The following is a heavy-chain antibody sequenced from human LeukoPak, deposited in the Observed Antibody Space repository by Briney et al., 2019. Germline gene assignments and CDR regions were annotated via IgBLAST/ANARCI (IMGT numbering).Heavy chain of an antibody. Sequence: VSGPTLVNPTQTLTLTCTFAGFSLSTSGMCVSWIRQPPGKALEWLALIDWDDDKYYSTSLKTRLTISKDTSKNQVVLTMTNMDPVDTATYYCARIRGYSYGVDDAFGIWGQGTMVTVSS. J-gene: IGHJ3*02. CDR2: IDWDDDK. D-gene: IGHD5-18*01. CDR3: ARIRGYSYGVDDAFGI. CDR1: GFSLSTSGMC. V-gene: IGHV2-70*01.